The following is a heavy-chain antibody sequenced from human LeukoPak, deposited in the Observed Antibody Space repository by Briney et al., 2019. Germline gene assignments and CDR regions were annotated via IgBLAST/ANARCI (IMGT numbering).Heavy chain of an antibody. CDR3: ARDSNYYDSSGYLATH. Sequence: GGCLRLSCAASGFTFSSYWMSWVRQAPGKGLEWVANIKQDGSEKYYVDSVKGRFTISRDNAKNSLYLQMNSLRAEDTAVYYCARDSNYYDSSGYLATHWGQGTLVTVSS. CDR2: IKQDGSEK. V-gene: IGHV3-7*01. J-gene: IGHJ4*02. D-gene: IGHD3-22*01. CDR1: GFTFSSYW.